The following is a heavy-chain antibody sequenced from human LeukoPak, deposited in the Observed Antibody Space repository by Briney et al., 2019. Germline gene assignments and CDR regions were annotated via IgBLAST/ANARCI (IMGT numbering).Heavy chain of an antibody. D-gene: IGHD3-22*01. CDR3: ARYLIYDSSGPVPFDP. Sequence: ASVKVSCKASGYTFYYCGISWVRHAPGQGLEWMGWVSAYHGNTNYAQKIQGRVTITADKSTSTAYMELSSLRSEDTAVYYCARYLIYDSSGPVPFDPWGQGTLVTVSS. CDR2: VSAYHGNT. V-gene: IGHV1-18*01. J-gene: IGHJ5*02. CDR1: GYTFYYCG.